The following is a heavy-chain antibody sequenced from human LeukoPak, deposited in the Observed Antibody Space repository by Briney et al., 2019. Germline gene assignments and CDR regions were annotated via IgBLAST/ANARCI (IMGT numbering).Heavy chain of an antibody. V-gene: IGHV3-53*01. CDR2: IYSGGTT. CDR3: ARRLYIVRGAFDI. D-gene: IGHD2/OR15-2a*01. CDR1: GFTVSSNY. J-gene: IGHJ3*02. Sequence: GGSLRLSCAASGFTVSSNYINWVRQAPGKGLEWVSLIYSGGTTYYSDSVKGRFTISRNNSKNTVHLQMNNLRAEDTAMYFCARRLYIVRGAFDIWGQGTMVTVSS.